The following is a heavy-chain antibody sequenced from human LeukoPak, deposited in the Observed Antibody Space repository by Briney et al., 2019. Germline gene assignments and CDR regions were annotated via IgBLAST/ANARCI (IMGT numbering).Heavy chain of an antibody. CDR2: IIPILGIA. J-gene: IGHJ4*02. D-gene: IGHD6-13*01. Sequence: SVKVSCKASGGTFSSYAISWVRQAPGQGLEWMGRIIPILGIANYAQKFQGRVTITADKSTSTAYMELSSLRSEDTAVYYCARGIGSSSLDGCWGQGTLVTVSS. CDR1: GGTFSSYA. V-gene: IGHV1-69*04. CDR3: ARGIGSSSLDGC.